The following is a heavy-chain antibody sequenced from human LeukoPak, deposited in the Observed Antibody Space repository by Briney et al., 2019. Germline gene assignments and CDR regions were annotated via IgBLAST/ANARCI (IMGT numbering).Heavy chain of an antibody. J-gene: IGHJ4*02. Sequence: GASVKVSCKASGYTFTGYYMHWVRQAPGQGLEWMRWINPNSGGTNYAQKFQGRVTMTRDTSISTAYMELSRLRSDDTAVYYCARYCSSTSCNVDYWGQGTLVTVSS. CDR3: ARYCSSTSCNVDY. CDR2: INPNSGGT. D-gene: IGHD2-2*01. V-gene: IGHV1-2*02. CDR1: GYTFTGYY.